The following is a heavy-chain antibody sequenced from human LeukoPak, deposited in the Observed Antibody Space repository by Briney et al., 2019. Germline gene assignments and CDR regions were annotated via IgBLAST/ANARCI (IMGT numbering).Heavy chain of an antibody. CDR3: ARDIHYYDSSGPY. Sequence: GGSLRLSCAASGFTFSSYSMNWVRQAPGKGLEWVSYISSSSSTIYYADSVKGRFTISRDNAKNSLYLQMNSLRAEDTAVYYCARDIHYYDSSGPYWGQGTLVTVSS. D-gene: IGHD3-22*01. V-gene: IGHV3-48*04. CDR2: ISSSSSTI. J-gene: IGHJ4*02. CDR1: GFTFSSYS.